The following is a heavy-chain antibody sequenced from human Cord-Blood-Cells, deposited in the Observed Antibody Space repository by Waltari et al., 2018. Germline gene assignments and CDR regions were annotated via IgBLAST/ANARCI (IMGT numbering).Heavy chain of an antibody. CDR2: IYSGGST. CDR3: ARVPDL. V-gene: IGHV3-53*01. CDR1: GFTLCRNY. J-gene: IGHJ2*01. Sequence: EVQQAESGGGLIHHGVSQRRSGRASGFTLCRNYMSWVRQTPGKGLEWVSVIYSGGSTYYADSVKGRFTISRDNSKNTLYLQMNSLRAEDTAVYYCARVPDLWGRGTLVTVSS.